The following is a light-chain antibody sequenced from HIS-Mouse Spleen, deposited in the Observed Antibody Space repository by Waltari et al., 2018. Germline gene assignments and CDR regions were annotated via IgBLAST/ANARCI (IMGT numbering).Light chain of an antibody. Sequence: SYELTQPPSVSVSPGQTASITCSGDQLGDKYACWYQQTPGQSPVLVIYQDSKRPSGIPERFSGSNSGNTATLTISGTQAMDEADYYCQAWDSSYSVFGGGTKLTVL. V-gene: IGLV3-1*01. J-gene: IGLJ2*01. CDR3: QAWDSSYSV. CDR1: QLGDKY. CDR2: QDS.